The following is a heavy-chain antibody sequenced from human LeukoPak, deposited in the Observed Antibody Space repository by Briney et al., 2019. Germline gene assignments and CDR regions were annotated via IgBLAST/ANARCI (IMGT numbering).Heavy chain of an antibody. CDR2: ICATI. J-gene: IGHJ4*02. Sequence: PGGSLRLSCEASGFTFRDHCMNWVRQAPGKGLEWVSYICATISYADSARGRFTISRDNAKNSLYLEMNSLRDEDTAVYYCVRDFDYNFDYWGQGALVTVSS. CDR3: VRDFDYNFDY. D-gene: IGHD4-11*01. V-gene: IGHV3-69-1*02. CDR1: GFTFRDHC.